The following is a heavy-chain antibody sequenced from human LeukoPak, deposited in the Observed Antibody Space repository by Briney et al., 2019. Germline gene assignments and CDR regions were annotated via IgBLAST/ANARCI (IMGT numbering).Heavy chain of an antibody. CDR1: GFTFRSYA. V-gene: IGHV3-33*01. CDR3: ARGGIVEDAFDI. J-gene: IGHJ3*02. Sequence: PGGSLRLSCAASGFTFRSYAMHWVRQAPGKGLEWVSVIWYDGSIKYYADSVKGRFTISRDNSKNTLYLQMNSLRAEDTAVYYCARGGIVEDAFDIWGQGTMVTVFS. CDR2: IWYDGSIK. D-gene: IGHD3-16*01.